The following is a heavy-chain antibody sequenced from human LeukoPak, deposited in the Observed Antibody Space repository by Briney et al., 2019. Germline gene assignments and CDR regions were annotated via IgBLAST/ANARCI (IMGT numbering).Heavy chain of an antibody. D-gene: IGHD2-15*01. Sequence: GGSLRLSCAPSGFTFSNYGMHWVRQAPGKGLNWVAFIRYDGNNKYYADSVKGRFTISRDNSKNMLYLEMNSLSTEDTAVYYCAKVRYCSGVNCYPDDNWGQGTLVTVSS. J-gene: IGHJ4*02. V-gene: IGHV3-30*02. CDR3: AKVRYCSGVNCYPDDN. CDR2: IRYDGNNK. CDR1: GFTFSNYG.